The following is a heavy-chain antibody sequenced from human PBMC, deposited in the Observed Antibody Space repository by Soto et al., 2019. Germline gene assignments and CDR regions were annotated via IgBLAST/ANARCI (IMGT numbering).Heavy chain of an antibody. V-gene: IGHV3-23*01. CDR1: GFPLSNYA. CDR2: IGSSGD. Sequence: GGSLRLSCVASGFPLSNYAMTWVRQAPGKGLEWVSTIGSSGDFYSDSVKGRFTISRDNSKNTLYLQMSSLRAEDTAAYYCAKGGAGSGWLEHWGQEIVVTVSS. J-gene: IGHJ5*02. D-gene: IGHD6-19*01. CDR3: AKGGAGSGWLEH.